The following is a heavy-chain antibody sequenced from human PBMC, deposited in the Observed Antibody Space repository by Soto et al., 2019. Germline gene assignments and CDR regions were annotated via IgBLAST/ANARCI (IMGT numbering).Heavy chain of an antibody. CDR2: IDGGKT. D-gene: IGHD1-1*01. CDR3: TSSAAAKVGTFSY. Sequence: GDQRLSCAASGYTFNNARMCWVPQAPGQWLDWVGRIDGGKTYFAAPVEGRFTVSRDDLRNTLFLQMNSLKTEDTGVYYCTSSAAAKVGTFSYWGQGNLVTVAS. J-gene: IGHJ4*02. CDR1: GYTFNNAR. V-gene: IGHV3-15*01.